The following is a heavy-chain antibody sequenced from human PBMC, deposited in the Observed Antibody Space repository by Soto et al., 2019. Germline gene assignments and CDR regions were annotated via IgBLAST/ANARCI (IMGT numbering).Heavy chain of an antibody. CDR2: INSDGSST. D-gene: IGHD6-6*01. Sequence: GGSLRLSCAASGFTFSSYWMHWVRQAPGKGLVWVSRINSDGSSTSYADSVKGRFTISRDNAKNTLYLQMNSLRAEDTAVYYCARDRRIAARRPTDYYYYYGMDVWGQGTTVTVSS. CDR1: GFTFSSYW. V-gene: IGHV3-74*01. CDR3: ARDRRIAARRPTDYYYYYGMDV. J-gene: IGHJ6*02.